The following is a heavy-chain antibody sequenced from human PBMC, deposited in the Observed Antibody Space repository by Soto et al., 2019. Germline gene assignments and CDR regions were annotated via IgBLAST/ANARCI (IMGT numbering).Heavy chain of an antibody. CDR3: ARASGFGHRVFAY. V-gene: IGHV4-30-4*01. J-gene: IGHJ4*02. D-gene: IGHD3-10*01. CDR1: GGSISSGDYY. Sequence: PSETLSLTCTVSGGSISSGDYYWSWIRQPPGKGLEWIGYIYYSGSTYYNPSLKSRVTISVDTSKNQFSLKLSSVTAADTAVYYCARASGFGHRVFAYWGQGTLVTVSS. CDR2: IYYSGST.